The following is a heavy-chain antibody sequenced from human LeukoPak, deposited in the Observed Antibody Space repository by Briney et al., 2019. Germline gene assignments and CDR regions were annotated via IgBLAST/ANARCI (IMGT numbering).Heavy chain of an antibody. CDR3: AKTSDIVVVPAAINLDY. J-gene: IGHJ4*02. CDR2: IYSGGST. D-gene: IGHD2-2*02. CDR1: GFTVSSNY. Sequence: PGGSLRLSCAASGFTVSSNYMNWVRQAPGKGLEWVSVIYSGGSTYYADSVKGRFTISRDNSKNTLYLQMNSLRAEDTAVYYCAKTSDIVVVPAAINLDYWGQGTLVTVSS. V-gene: IGHV3-53*01.